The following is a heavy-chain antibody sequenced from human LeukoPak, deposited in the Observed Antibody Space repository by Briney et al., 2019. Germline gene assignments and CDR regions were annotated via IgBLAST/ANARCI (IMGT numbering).Heavy chain of an antibody. CDR3: ASDRTMTTVTSGQSWDDP. V-gene: IGHV1-24*01. CDR1: GYSLTALA. CDR2: FDPDDGAR. Sequence: ASVKVSCKVSGYSLTALAIHGVRQAPGKGFEWMGRFDPDDGARIYSQGLQDRFLMTEDPSSDTAYMQLSGLRSEDTAVYFCASDRTMTTVTSGQSWDDPWGQGTLVTVSS. D-gene: IGHD4-17*01. J-gene: IGHJ5*02.